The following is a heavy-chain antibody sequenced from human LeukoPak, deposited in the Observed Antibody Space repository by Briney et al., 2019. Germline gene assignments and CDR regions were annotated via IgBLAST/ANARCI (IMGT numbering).Heavy chain of an antibody. Sequence: ASVKVSCKASGYTFNSYGFSWVRQAPGQGLEWMGWISAYNGNTNYAQKLQGRVTMTTDTSTTTAYMELGSLSSDDTAVYYCAHILIGYYMDYWGQGTLVTVSS. CDR3: AHILIGYYMDY. J-gene: IGHJ4*02. V-gene: IGHV1-18*01. CDR2: ISAYNGNT. D-gene: IGHD3-9*01. CDR1: GYTFNSYG.